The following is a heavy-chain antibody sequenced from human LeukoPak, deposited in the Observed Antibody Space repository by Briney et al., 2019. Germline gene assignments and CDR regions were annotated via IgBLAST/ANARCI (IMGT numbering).Heavy chain of an antibody. Sequence: PSETLSLTCAVYGGSFSGYYWSWIRQPPGKGLEWIGEINHSGSTNYNPSLKSRVTISVDTSKNQFSLKLSSVTAADTAVYYCAIEYYYDSSGYSNWGQGTLVTVSS. V-gene: IGHV4-34*01. D-gene: IGHD3-22*01. CDR2: INHSGST. CDR1: GGSFSGYY. CDR3: AIEYYYDSSGYSN. J-gene: IGHJ4*02.